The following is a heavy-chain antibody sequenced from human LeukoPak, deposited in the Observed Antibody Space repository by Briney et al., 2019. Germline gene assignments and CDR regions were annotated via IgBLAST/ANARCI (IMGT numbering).Heavy chain of an antibody. CDR3: AREDRTTYYYGSGSFDY. Sequence: GGSLRLSCAASGFTFSSYSMNWVRQAPGKGLEWVSYISSGSSTIYYADSVKGRFTISRDNAKNSLYLQMNSLRAEDTAVYYCAREDRTTYYYGSGSFDYWGQGTLVTVSS. CDR2: ISSGSSTI. CDR1: GFTFSSYS. J-gene: IGHJ4*02. V-gene: IGHV3-48*04. D-gene: IGHD3-10*01.